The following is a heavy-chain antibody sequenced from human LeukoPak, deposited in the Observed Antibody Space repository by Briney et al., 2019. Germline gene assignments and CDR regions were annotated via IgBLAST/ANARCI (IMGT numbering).Heavy chain of an antibody. CDR1: GFTFDDYG. Sequence: GGSLRLSCAASGFTFDDYGLSWVRQAPGKGLEWVSGINWNGGSTGYADSVKGRFTISRDNAKNSLYLQMNSLRAEDTALYYCARDSRSTVTNYYYYYYMDVWGKGTTVTVSS. CDR2: INWNGGST. J-gene: IGHJ6*03. CDR3: ARDSRSTVTNYYYYYYMDV. V-gene: IGHV3-20*04. D-gene: IGHD4-17*01.